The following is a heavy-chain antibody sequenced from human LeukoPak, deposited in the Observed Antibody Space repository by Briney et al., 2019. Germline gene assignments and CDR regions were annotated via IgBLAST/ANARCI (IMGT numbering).Heavy chain of an antibody. V-gene: IGHV3-23*01. D-gene: IGHD3-16*01. J-gene: IGHJ6*02. CDR1: GFTFSSYA. CDR2: ISGSGGST. CDR3: AIDDQRTFYGMDV. Sequence: PGGSLRLSCAASGFTFSSYAMSWVRQAPGKWLEWVSAISGSGGSTYYADSVKGRFTISRDNAKNSLYLQMNSLRVEDTAVYYCAIDDQRTFYGMDVWGLGTAVTVSS.